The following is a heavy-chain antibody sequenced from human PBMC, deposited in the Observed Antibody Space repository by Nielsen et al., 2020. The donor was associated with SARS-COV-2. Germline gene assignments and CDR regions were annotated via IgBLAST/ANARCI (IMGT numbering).Heavy chain of an antibody. D-gene: IGHD3-3*02. V-gene: IGHV4-39*02. Sequence: SETLSLTCTVSGDSMSDSNYCWVWIRQPPGKGLEWIASIYYSGITYYNTSLKSRVTISIDTSKNHFSLRLNSVAAADTAVYYCVRLNRRILTPLALASLRFDYWGQGSLVTVSS. CDR2: IYYSGIT. CDR3: VRLNRRILTPLALASLRFDY. CDR1: GDSMSDSNYC. J-gene: IGHJ4*02.